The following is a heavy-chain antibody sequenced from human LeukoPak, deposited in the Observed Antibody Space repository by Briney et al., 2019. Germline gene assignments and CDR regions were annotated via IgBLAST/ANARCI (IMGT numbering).Heavy chain of an antibody. J-gene: IGHJ6*02. V-gene: IGHV3-7*03. CDR3: ARGGGLDV. CDR1: GFTFSSYW. Sequence: GGSLRLSCAASGFTFSSYWMNWSRQAPGKGLEWVASINHNGNVNYYVDSVKGRFTISRDNAKNSLYLQMSNLRAEDTAVYFCARGGGLDVWGQGATVTVSS. D-gene: IGHD3-16*01. CDR2: INHNGNVN.